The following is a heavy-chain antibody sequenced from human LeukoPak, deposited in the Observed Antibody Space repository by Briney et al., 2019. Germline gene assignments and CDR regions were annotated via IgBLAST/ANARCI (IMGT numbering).Heavy chain of an antibody. V-gene: IGHV5-51*01. D-gene: IGHD6-13*01. CDR2: IYRGDSDS. Sequence: GDSLKISCQGSGYTFSNYWIGWVRQMPGEGLEWMGIIYRGDSDSKYSPSVQGQVIISADKSISTTYLQWSSLKASDTAMYYCARLRTSSWKDAFDIWGLGTLVTVS. CDR1: GYTFSNYW. J-gene: IGHJ3*02. CDR3: ARLRTSSWKDAFDI.